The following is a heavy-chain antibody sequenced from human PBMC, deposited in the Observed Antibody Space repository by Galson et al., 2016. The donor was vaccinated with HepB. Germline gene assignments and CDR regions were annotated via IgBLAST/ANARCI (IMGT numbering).Heavy chain of an antibody. CDR2: INRSGSS. CDR3: ARRAYSFKYYFNL. J-gene: IGHJ4*02. V-gene: IGHV4-34*01. D-gene: IGHD5-12*01. Sequence: TLSLTCAVSGGSFSGYYCNWIRQAPGKGLEWIGEINRSGSSNYNPSLKSRVTISVDTSKNQFSLNLSSVTAADTAVYYCARRAYSFKYYFNLWGQGTLVIVSS. CDR1: GGSFSGYY.